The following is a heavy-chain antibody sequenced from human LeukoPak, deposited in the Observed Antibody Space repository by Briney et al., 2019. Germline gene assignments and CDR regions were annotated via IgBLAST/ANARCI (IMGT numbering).Heavy chain of an antibody. V-gene: IGHV3-11*04. CDR1: GFTFSDYY. CDR2: ISSSGSTI. Sequence: GGSLRLSCAASGFTFSDYYMSWVRQAPGKGLEWVSYISSSGSTIYYAASVKGRFTISRDNAKNSLYLQMNSLRAEDTAVYYCARDNPTLSACDIWGQGTMVTVSS. J-gene: IGHJ3*02. CDR3: ARDNPTLSACDI.